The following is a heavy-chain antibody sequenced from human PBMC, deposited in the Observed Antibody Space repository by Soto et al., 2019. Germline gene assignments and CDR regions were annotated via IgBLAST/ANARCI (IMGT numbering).Heavy chain of an antibody. D-gene: IGHD3-10*01. V-gene: IGHV3-23*01. CDR2: ISGSGGST. Sequence: GGSLRLSCAASGFTFSSYAMSWVRQAPGKGLEWVSAISGSGGSTYYADSVKGRFTISRDNSKNTLYLQMNSLRAEDTAVYYCAKHVLLWFGELLAHWGQGTLVTVSS. J-gene: IGHJ4*02. CDR1: GFTFSSYA. CDR3: AKHVLLWFGELLAH.